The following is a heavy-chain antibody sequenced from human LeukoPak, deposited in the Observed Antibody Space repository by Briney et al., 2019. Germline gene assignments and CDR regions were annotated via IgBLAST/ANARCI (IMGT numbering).Heavy chain of an antibody. CDR1: GGTFSSYA. Sequence: SVKVSCKASGGTFSSYAISWVRQAPGQGLEWMGGIIPIFGTANYAQEFQGRVTITADKSTSTAYMELSSLRSEDTAVYYCAREGGDVRTTYYYYGMDVWGKGTTVTVSS. J-gene: IGHJ6*04. CDR3: AREGGDVRTTYYYYGMDV. D-gene: IGHD4-11*01. CDR2: IIPIFGTA. V-gene: IGHV1-69*06.